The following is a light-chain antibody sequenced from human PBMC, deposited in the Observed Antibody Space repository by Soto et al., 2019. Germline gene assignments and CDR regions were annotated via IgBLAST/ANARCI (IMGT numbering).Light chain of an antibody. V-gene: IGKV3-11*01. CDR3: QQRSNWPPYT. Sequence: EILLTQSPATLSLSPGERATLSCRASQSVSSYLACYQQKPGQAPRLLIYDASNRATGIPARFSGSGSGTDFTLTISSLEPEDFAVYYCQQRSNWPPYTFGQGTKLEIK. J-gene: IGKJ2*01. CDR1: QSVSSY. CDR2: DAS.